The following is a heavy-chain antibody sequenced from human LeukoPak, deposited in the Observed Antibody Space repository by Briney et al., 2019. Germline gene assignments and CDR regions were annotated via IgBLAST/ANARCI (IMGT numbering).Heavy chain of an antibody. Sequence: GVSLKISCKGSGYSFTNYWITWVRQMPGKGVEWMGRIDPSDSYTYYNPSFQGHVTISADKSISTAYLQWSSLKASDTAMYFCARLEVTAAVLDYWGLGTLVTVSS. CDR1: GYSFTNYW. J-gene: IGHJ4*02. CDR3: ARLEVTAAVLDY. CDR2: IDPSDSYT. D-gene: IGHD6-13*01. V-gene: IGHV5-10-1*01.